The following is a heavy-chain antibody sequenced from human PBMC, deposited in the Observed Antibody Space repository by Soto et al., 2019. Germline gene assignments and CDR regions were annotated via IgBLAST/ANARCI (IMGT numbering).Heavy chain of an antibody. CDR2: ICYGGSSK. J-gene: IGHJ6*02. V-gene: IGHV3-33*01. CDR3: AREAIVVVPAASPPSIYYYGMDV. Sequence: GSLSLSCAASVFTFSTYRMHWVRQGPGKGLEWVAVICYGGSSKYYADSVKGRFTNSRDNSKNTLYLQMNNMRAEHTAVYYCAREAIVVVPAASPPSIYYYGMDVWGQGTTVTVSS. D-gene: IGHD2-2*01. CDR1: VFTFSTYR.